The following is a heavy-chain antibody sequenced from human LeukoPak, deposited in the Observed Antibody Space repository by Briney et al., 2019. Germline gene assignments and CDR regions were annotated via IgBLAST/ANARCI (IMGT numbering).Heavy chain of an antibody. CDR3: ARDGGIVVVPAAMGYGMDV. CDR2: ISSSGSTI. V-gene: IGHV3-11*01. J-gene: IGHJ6*02. D-gene: IGHD2-2*01. Sequence: GGSLRLSCAASGFTFSDYYMSWIRQAPGKGLEWVSYISSSGSTIYYADSVKGRFTISRDNAKNSLYLQMNSLRAEDTAVYYCARDGGIVVVPAAMGYGMDVWGQGTTVTVSS. CDR1: GFTFSDYY.